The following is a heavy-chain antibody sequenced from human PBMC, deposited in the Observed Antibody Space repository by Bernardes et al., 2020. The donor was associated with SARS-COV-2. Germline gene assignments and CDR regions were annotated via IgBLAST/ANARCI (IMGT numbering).Heavy chain of an antibody. D-gene: IGHD2-2*01. Sequence: GGSLRLSCAASGFTFSSYAMSWVRQAPGKGLEWVSAISGSGGSTYYADSVKGRFTISRDNSKNTLYLQMNSLRAEDTAVYYCAKDKFPTRAAGYCSSTSCYGPFDYWGQGTLVTVSS. CDR3: AKDKFPTRAAGYCSSTSCYGPFDY. CDR1: GFTFSSYA. CDR2: ISGSGGST. J-gene: IGHJ4*02. V-gene: IGHV3-23*01.